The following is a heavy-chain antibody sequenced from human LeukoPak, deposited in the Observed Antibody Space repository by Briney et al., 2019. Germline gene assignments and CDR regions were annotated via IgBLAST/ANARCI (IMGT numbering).Heavy chain of an antibody. V-gene: IGHV1-18*01. J-gene: IGHJ4*02. CDR2: ISTYDGNT. D-gene: IGHD6-13*01. CDR1: GYSFTNYG. Sequence: ALVKVSCKASGYSFTNYGISWVRQAPGQGLEWMGWISTYDGNTNYVQKLQGRVTMTTDTSTSTAYMELRSLRSDDTAVYYCARGGVSNSWYRTPDNWGQGTLVAVSS. CDR3: ARGGVSNSWYRTPDN.